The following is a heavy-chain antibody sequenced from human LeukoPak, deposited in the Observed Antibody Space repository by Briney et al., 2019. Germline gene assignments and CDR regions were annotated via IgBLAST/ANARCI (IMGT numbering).Heavy chain of an antibody. CDR1: GYTFTSHY. J-gene: IGHJ6*03. CDR3: AKSPPSTFYDFWSGYFMDV. Sequence: ASVKVSCKTSGYTFTSHYIHWVRQAPGQGLEWMGIINPSIGNTDYAQKFQGRVTMTKDTSTRTVYMELSSLRSDDTAVYYCAKSPPSTFYDFWSGYFMDVWGKGTTVTVSS. CDR2: INPSIGNT. V-gene: IGHV1-46*01. D-gene: IGHD3-3*01.